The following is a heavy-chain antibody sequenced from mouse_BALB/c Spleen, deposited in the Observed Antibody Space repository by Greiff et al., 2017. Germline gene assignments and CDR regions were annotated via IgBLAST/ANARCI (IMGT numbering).Heavy chain of an antibody. CDR3: AINYYGSSYRAMDY. J-gene: IGHJ4*01. Sequence: VQRVESGPGLVAPSQSLSITCTVSGFSLSRYSVHWVRQPPGKGLEWLGMIWGGGSTDYNAAFISRLSISKDNSKSQVFFKMNSLQADDTAIYYCAINYYGSSYRAMDYWGQGTSVTVSS. CDR1: GFSLSRYS. V-gene: IGHV2-6-4*01. CDR2: IWGGGST. D-gene: IGHD1-1*01.